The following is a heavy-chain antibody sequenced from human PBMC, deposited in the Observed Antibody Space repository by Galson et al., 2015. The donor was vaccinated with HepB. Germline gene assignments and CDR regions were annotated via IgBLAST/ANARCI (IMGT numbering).Heavy chain of an antibody. CDR1: GFTFKNYA. CDR3: AKGDSNSRTLDY. D-gene: IGHD2/OR15-2a*01. Sequence: SLRLSCAASGFTFKNYAMSWVRQAPGKGLEWVSGISGSGGSTDYADSVRGRFTISRDNSKNTVFLQMNSLRAEDTAVYYCAKGDSNSRTLDYWGQGTLVTVSS. CDR2: ISGSGGST. V-gene: IGHV3-23*01. J-gene: IGHJ4*02.